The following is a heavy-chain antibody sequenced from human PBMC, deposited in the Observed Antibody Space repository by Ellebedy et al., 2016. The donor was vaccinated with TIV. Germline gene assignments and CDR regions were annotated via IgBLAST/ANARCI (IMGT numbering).Heavy chain of an antibody. J-gene: IGHJ6*02. D-gene: IGHD3-10*01. CDR1: GYTFTGYY. Sequence: AASVKVSCKASGYTFTGYYMHWVRQAPGQGLEWMGWIYPNSGATTYAQNFQGRVTLTRDTSISPAYMELSRLRSDDTAVYYCARDAGTGGMDVWGQGTTVNVSS. V-gene: IGHV1-2*02. CDR3: ARDAGTGGMDV. CDR2: IYPNSGAT.